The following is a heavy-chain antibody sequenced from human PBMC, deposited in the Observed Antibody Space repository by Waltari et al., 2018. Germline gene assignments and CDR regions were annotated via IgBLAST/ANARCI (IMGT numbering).Heavy chain of an antibody. CDR2: LNHSGRT. J-gene: IGHJ4*02. V-gene: IGHV4-34*01. D-gene: IGHD1-26*01. CDR1: GGSFSGYY. CDR3: ARAFPSWGFDY. Sequence: QVQLQQWGAGLLKPSETLSLTCAVYGGSFSGYYWSWIRQPPGKGLEWIGELNHSGRTNYNPSRKSRVTISVDTSKNQFSLKLSSVTAADTAVYYCARAFPSWGFDYWGQGTLVTVSS.